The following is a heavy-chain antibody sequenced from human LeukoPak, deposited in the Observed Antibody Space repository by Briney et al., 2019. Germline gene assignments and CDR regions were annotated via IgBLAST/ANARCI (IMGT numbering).Heavy chain of an antibody. Sequence: PGGSLRLSCAASGFTFSSYGMHWVRQAPGKGLEWVAVIWYDGSNKYYADSVKGRFTISRDNSKNTLYLQMNSLRAEDTAVYYCAMNGYSSGWYAGHYYYMDVWGKGTTVTVSS. V-gene: IGHV3-30*02. D-gene: IGHD6-19*01. J-gene: IGHJ6*03. CDR2: IWYDGSNK. CDR3: AMNGYSSGWYAGHYYYMDV. CDR1: GFTFSSYG.